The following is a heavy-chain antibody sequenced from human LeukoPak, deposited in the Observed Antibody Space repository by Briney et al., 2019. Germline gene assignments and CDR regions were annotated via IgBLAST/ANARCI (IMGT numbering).Heavy chain of an antibody. CDR1: GGSISGYY. J-gene: IGHJ5*02. D-gene: IGHD4-17*01. Sequence: SETLSLACTVSGGSISGYYWSWIRQPPGKGLEWIGYISDSGSTNYNPSLRSRVTISVDTSKNQFSLKLSSVTAADTALYYCARYDYGDCWFDPWGQGTLVTVSS. V-gene: IGHV4-59*01. CDR2: ISDSGST. CDR3: ARYDYGDCWFDP.